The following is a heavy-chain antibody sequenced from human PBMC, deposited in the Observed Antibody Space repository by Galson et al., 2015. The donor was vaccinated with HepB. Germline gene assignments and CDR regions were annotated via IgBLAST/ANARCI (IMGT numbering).Heavy chain of an antibody. CDR2: INAGNGNT. D-gene: IGHD1-26*01. CDR3: ARAYSGSYWGDAFDI. J-gene: IGHJ3*02. V-gene: IGHV1-3*01. Sequence: SVKVSCKASGYTFTSYAMHWVRQAPGQRPEWMGWINAGNGNTKYSQKFQGRVTITRDTSASTAYMELSSLRSEDTAVYYCARAYSGSYWGDAFDIWGQGTMVTVSS. CDR1: GYTFTSYA.